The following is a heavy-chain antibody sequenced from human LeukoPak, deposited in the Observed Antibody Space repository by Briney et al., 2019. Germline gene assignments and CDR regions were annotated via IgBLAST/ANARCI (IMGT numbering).Heavy chain of an antibody. Sequence: KSSETLSLTCTVSGYSISSGYYWGWIRQPPGKGLEWIGSIYHSGSTYYNPSLKSRVTISVDTSKNQFSLKLSSVTAADTAVYYRARVTVGATHDAFDIWGQGTMVTVSS. CDR1: GYSISSGYY. CDR3: ARVTVGATHDAFDI. D-gene: IGHD1-26*01. J-gene: IGHJ3*02. V-gene: IGHV4-38-2*02. CDR2: IYHSGST.